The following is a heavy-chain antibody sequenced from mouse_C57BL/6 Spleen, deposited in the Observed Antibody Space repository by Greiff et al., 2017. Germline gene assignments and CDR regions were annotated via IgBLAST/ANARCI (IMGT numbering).Heavy chain of an antibody. V-gene: IGHV1-7*01. CDR2: INPSSGYT. CDR3: ASITTVVATNFDY. D-gene: IGHD1-1*01. J-gene: IGHJ2*01. Sequence: VQLQQSGAELAKPGASVKLSCKASGYTFTSYWMHWVKQRPGQGLEWIGYINPSSGYTKYNQKFKDKATLTADKSSSTAYMQLSSLTYEDSAVYYCASITTVVATNFDYWGQGTTLTVSS. CDR1: GYTFTSYW.